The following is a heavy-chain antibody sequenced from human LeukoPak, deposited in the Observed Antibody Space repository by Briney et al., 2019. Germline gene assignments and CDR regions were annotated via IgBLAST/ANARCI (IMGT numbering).Heavy chain of an antibody. V-gene: IGHV1-8*01. D-gene: IGHD3-3*01. Sequence: GAPVKVSCKASGYTFTSYDINWVRQATGQGLEWMGWMNPTSGNTGYAQKFQGRVTMTRNTSISTAYLELSSLRSEDTAVYYCARGQELSYYDFWSGYYTSWFDPWGQGTLVTVSS. J-gene: IGHJ5*02. CDR3: ARGQELSYYDFWSGYYTSWFDP. CDR2: MNPTSGNT. CDR1: GYTFTSYD.